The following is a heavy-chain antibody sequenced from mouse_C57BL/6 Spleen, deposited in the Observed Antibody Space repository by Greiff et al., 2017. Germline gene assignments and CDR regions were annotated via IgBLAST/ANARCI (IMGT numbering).Heavy chain of an antibody. J-gene: IGHJ4*01. CDR3: ASLWDYAMDY. CDR2: IDPSDSYT. V-gene: IGHV1-69*01. D-gene: IGHD1-1*02. Sequence: VQLQQPGAELVMPGASVKLSCKASGYTFTSYWMHWVKQRPGQGLEWIGEIDPSDSYTNYNQKFKGKSTLTVDKSSSTAYMQLSSLTSEDSAVYYCASLWDYAMDYWGQGTSVTVSS. CDR1: GYTFTSYW.